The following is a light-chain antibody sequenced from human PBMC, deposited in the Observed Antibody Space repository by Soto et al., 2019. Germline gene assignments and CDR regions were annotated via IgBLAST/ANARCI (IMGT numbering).Light chain of an antibody. CDR3: QQYGSSPGT. V-gene: IGKV3-20*01. CDR2: GAS. J-gene: IGKJ1*01. Sequence: EIVLTQSPGTLSLSPGERATLSCRASQSVSSSYLAWYQQKPGQAPRLLIYGASSRATGIPDRFSGSGSGTDFTLTISRLEPEDFAMYYCQQYGSSPGTFGQGTKV. CDR1: QSVSSSY.